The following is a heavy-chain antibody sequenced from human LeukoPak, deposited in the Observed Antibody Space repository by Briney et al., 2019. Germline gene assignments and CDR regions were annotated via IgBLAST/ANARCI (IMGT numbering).Heavy chain of an antibody. J-gene: IGHJ4*02. CDR1: GYSFTNYW. V-gene: IGHV5-51*01. CDR3: ARLSSGWCFNF. Sequence: GESLKISCKGSGYSFTNYWIGWVRQMPGKGLEWMGIIYPDDSDARYSPSFQGQVTISADKSISIAFLQWSSLKASDTATYYCARLSSGWCFNFWGQGTLVTVSS. CDR2: IYPDDSDA. D-gene: IGHD6-19*01.